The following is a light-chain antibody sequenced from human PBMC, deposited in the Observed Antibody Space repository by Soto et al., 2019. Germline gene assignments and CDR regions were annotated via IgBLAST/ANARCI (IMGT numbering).Light chain of an antibody. CDR1: ASDVGGYSY. J-gene: IGLJ2*01. CDR3: FSYTSSSTRV. V-gene: IGLV2-14*01. Sequence: QSALTQPRSVSGSPGQSVTISCTGTASDVGGYSYVSWYQQHPGKAPKLMIYEVSNRPSGVSNRFSGSKSGNTASLTISGLQAEDEADYYCFSYTSSSTRVFGGGTKVTVL. CDR2: EVS.